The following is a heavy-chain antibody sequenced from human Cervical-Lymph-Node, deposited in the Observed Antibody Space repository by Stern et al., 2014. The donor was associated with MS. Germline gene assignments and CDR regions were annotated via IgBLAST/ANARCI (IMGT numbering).Heavy chain of an antibody. CDR2: ISRSSTYR. CDR3: TRGAFEYSSSSHHGMDV. J-gene: IGHJ6*02. D-gene: IGHD6-6*01. CDR1: GFTFSSYT. Sequence: EVQLVESGGGLVKPGASLRLSCAASGFTFSSYTMNWVRQAPGKGLEWVSSISRSSTYRSYAASVKGRFTITIDNAKNSLWLQMSSLRAEDSAVFYCTRGAFEYSSSSHHGMDVWGQGTTVIVSS. V-gene: IGHV3-21*01.